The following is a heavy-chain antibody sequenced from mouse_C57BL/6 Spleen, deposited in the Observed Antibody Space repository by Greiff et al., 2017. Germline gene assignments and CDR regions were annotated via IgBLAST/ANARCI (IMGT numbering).Heavy chain of an antibody. Sequence: QVQLKQPGAELVRPGSSVKLSCKASGYTFTSYWMHWVKQRPIQGLEWIGNIDPSDSETHYNQKFKDKATLTVDKSSSTAYMQLSSLTSEDSAVYYCATTYYYGSSYDPFDYWGQGTTLTVSS. CDR2: IDPSDSET. V-gene: IGHV1-52*01. D-gene: IGHD1-1*01. CDR3: ATTYYYGSSYDPFDY. CDR1: GYTFTSYW. J-gene: IGHJ2*01.